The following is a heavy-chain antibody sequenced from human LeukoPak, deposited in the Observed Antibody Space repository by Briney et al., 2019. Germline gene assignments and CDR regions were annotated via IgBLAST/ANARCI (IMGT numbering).Heavy chain of an antibody. CDR3: ARGGGYNLDY. Sequence: GGSLRLSCAASGFSFSTYAISWVRQAPGKGLEWVSCISTTSSYIFYADSVRGRFTISRDNAKNTLYLQMNSLRAEDTAVYYCARGGGYNLDYWGQGALVTVSS. V-gene: IGHV3-21*01. CDR1: GFSFSTYA. CDR2: ISTTSSYI. J-gene: IGHJ4*02. D-gene: IGHD1-14*01.